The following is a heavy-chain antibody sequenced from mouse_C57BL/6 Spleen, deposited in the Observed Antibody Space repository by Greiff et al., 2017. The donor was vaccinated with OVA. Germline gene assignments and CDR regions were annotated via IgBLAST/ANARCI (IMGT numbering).Heavy chain of an antibody. CDR2: IEPENGDT. V-gene: IGHV14-4*01. Sequence: EVQLQESGAELVRPGASVKLSCTASGFNIKDDYMHWVKQRPEQGLEWIGWIEPENGDTEYASKFQGKATITADTSSNTAYLQLSSLTSEDTAVYYCTTLYYGNFDYWGQGTTLTVSS. CDR3: TTLYYGNFDY. CDR1: GFNIKDDY. D-gene: IGHD2-1*01. J-gene: IGHJ2*01.